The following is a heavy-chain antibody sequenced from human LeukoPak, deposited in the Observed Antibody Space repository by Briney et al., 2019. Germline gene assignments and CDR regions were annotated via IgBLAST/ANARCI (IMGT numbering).Heavy chain of an antibody. Sequence: SETLSLTCTVSAHSISSSYYWGWIRQPPGKGLEWIGTMYYSGSTYYNPSLKSRVTISIDTSKNQFSLELSSVTATDTAIYYCARQGGGGRAFDIWGQGTMVTVSS. J-gene: IGHJ3*02. CDR2: MYYSGST. V-gene: IGHV4-39*01. D-gene: IGHD1-26*01. CDR1: AHSISSSYY. CDR3: ARQGGGGRAFDI.